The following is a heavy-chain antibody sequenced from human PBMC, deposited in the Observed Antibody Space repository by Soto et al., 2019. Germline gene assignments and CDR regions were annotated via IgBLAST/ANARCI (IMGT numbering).Heavy chain of an antibody. Sequence: QVQLQQWGAGLLRPSETLSPTCAVYGGSFSGYYGSWIRQPPGKGRGGIGEINHSGGTNYNPSLKSRVTISVDTSKNQFSLKLSSVTAADTAVYYCARSDLGVVVAATGYYFDYWGQGTLVTVSS. V-gene: IGHV4-34*01. CDR3: ARSDLGVVVAATGYYFDY. J-gene: IGHJ4*02. CDR1: GGSFSGYY. CDR2: INHSGGT. D-gene: IGHD2-15*01.